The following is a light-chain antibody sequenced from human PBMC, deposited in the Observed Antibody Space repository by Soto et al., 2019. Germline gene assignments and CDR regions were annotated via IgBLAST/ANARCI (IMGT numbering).Light chain of an antibody. CDR1: QSVSNNY. V-gene: IGKV3-20*01. J-gene: IGKJ1*01. Sequence: EMVLTQSPCTVSLSPGERATLSCRASQSVSNNYLAWYQQKPGQAPRLLIYGASNRATGIPDRFSGSGSGTDFTLTISRLEPEDFAVYYCQQYGSSGTFGQGTKVDIK. CDR2: GAS. CDR3: QQYGSSGT.